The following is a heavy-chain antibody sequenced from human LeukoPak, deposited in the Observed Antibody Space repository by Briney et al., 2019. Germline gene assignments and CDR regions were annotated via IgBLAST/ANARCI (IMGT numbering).Heavy chain of an antibody. CDR1: GFTVSSYY. Sequence: PGGSLRLSCAASGFTVSSYYMSWVRQAPGKGLEWVSVIHSDGATYFADSVKGRFTISRDNSKNTPYLQMNSLRADDTAVYYCAREDFYGSGSHCYYGMDVWGQGTTVTVSS. CDR3: AREDFYGSGSHCYYGMDV. CDR2: IHSDGAT. J-gene: IGHJ6*02. V-gene: IGHV3-53*01. D-gene: IGHD3-10*01.